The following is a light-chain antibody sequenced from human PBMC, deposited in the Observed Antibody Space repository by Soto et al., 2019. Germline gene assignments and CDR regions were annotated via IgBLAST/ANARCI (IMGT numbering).Light chain of an antibody. Sequence: EIVLTQSPGTLSLSPGERATLSCRSSQSVSSSYLAWYQQKPGQAPRLLIYDVSSRATGIPDRFSGSGYGTDFTLTISRLEPEDFAVYYCQQYGSSPTFGQGTKVEIK. CDR2: DVS. CDR1: QSVSSSY. J-gene: IGKJ1*01. CDR3: QQYGSSPT. V-gene: IGKV3-20*01.